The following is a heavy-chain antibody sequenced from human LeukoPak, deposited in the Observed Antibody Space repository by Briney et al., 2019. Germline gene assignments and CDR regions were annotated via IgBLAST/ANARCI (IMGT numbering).Heavy chain of an antibody. CDR2: IYSGGDT. V-gene: IGHV3-53*04. CDR3: ARASYTSGWRGAFDI. CDR1: GLTVTSNY. Sequence: GGSLRLSCVASGLTVTSNYMSWVRQAPGKGLQWGSDIYSGGDTFYADSVKGRFIISRHNSKSTRYLQMNSLRAEDTAVYYCARASYTSGWRGAFDIWGHGTMVTVSS. D-gene: IGHD6-19*01. J-gene: IGHJ3*02.